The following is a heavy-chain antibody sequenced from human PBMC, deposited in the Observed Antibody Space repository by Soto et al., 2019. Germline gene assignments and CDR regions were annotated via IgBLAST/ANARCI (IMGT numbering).Heavy chain of an antibody. CDR1: GFTLSSYW. CDR2: IKQDGSEK. D-gene: IGHD3-9*01. CDR3: AGGHVLRYFDWPD. J-gene: IGHJ4*02. Sequence: PGGSLRLSCAASGFTLSSYWMSWVRQAPGKGLEWVANIKQDGSEKYYVDSVKGRFTISRDNAKNSLYLQMNSLRAEDTAVYYCAGGHVLRYFDWPDWGQGTLVTVSS. V-gene: IGHV3-7*01.